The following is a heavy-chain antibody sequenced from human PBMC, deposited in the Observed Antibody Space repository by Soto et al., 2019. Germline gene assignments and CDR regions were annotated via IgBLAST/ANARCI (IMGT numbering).Heavy chain of an antibody. Sequence: GGSLRLSCAASGFTFNNYFMHWVRQAPGKGLVWVSRIDSDGSTTHYADSVKGRFTISRDNAKNTLYLQMNNLRAEDTAVYYCARDRSGPADYWGQGTLVTVSS. CDR2: IDSDGSTT. CDR3: ARDRSGPADY. V-gene: IGHV3-74*01. CDR1: GFTFNNYF. J-gene: IGHJ4*02. D-gene: IGHD6-19*01.